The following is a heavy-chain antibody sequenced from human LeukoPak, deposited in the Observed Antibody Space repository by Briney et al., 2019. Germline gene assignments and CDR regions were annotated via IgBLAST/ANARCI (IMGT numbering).Heavy chain of an antibody. Sequence: GGSLRLSCAASGFIFSSYWMNWVRQAPGKGLVWVSRINTDGRGTSYADSVKGRFTISRDNAKNTLYLQMNSLRAEDTAVYYCANSGSYYEFVDWGQGTLVTVSS. CDR3: ANSGSYYEFVD. J-gene: IGHJ4*02. V-gene: IGHV3-74*01. CDR1: GFIFSSYW. D-gene: IGHD1-26*01. CDR2: INTDGRGT.